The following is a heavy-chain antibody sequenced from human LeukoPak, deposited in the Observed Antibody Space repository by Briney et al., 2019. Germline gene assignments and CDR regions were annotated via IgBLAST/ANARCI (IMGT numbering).Heavy chain of an antibody. CDR3: ARAIGYCSSTSCSDNWFDP. J-gene: IGHJ5*02. D-gene: IGHD2-2*01. V-gene: IGHV1-2*02. CDR2: INPNSGGT. Sequence: ASVKVSCKASGYTFTGYYIHWVRQAPGQGLEGMGWINPNSGGTNYAQKFQGRVTMTRDTSISTAYMELSRLRSDDTAVYYCARAIGYCSSTSCSDNWFDPWGQGTLVTVSS. CDR1: GYTFTGYY.